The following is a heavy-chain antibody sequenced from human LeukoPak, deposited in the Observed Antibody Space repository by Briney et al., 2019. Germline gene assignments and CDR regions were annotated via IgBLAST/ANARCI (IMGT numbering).Heavy chain of an antibody. V-gene: IGHV4-34*01. CDR1: GGSFCCYY. CDR3: ARWTYYYGSGSYYRGDY. CDR2: INQSGGT. D-gene: IGHD3-10*01. Sequence: PSETLSLPCAVYGGSFCCYYWSGFRRPPGRGGGGMGEINQSGGTNNNPSLKIRVTISVSTSKYQFSLKLSSVTAADTAVYYCARWTYYYGSGSYYRGDYWGQGTLVTVSS. J-gene: IGHJ4*02.